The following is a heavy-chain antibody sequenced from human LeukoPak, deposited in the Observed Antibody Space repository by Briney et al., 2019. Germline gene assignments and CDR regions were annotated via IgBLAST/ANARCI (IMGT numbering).Heavy chain of an antibody. CDR2: ITGSGGPT. J-gene: IGHJ6*03. V-gene: IGHV3-23*01. CDR1: GFTFNNYA. CDR3: ARNQDSSWYYYYMDV. D-gene: IGHD6-13*01. Sequence: GGSLRLSCAASGFTFNNYAMSWVRQAPGKGLEWVSPITGSGGPTYSADSVKGRLTIPRENSKNTLYLQMNSQRADDTALYYCARNQDSSWYYYYMDVWGKGTTVTVSS.